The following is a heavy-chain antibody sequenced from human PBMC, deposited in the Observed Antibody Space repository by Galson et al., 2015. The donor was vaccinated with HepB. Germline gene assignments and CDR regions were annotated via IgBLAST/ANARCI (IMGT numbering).Heavy chain of an antibody. D-gene: IGHD2-15*01. V-gene: IGHV1-18*01. J-gene: IGHJ5*02. CDR3: ARGALVAVVGATQNNWFDP. CDR1: GYTFSSYS. Sequence: VKVSCKASGYTFSSYSITWVRQAPGQGLEWMGWISAYDGNTKYAQNLQGRFTMTTDTSRTTAYMVLRSLRSDDTAVYYCARGALVAVVGATQNNWFDPWGQGTLVTVSS. CDR2: ISAYDGNT.